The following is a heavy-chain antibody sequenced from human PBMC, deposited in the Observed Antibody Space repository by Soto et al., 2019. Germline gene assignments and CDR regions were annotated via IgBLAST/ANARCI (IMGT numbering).Heavy chain of an antibody. CDR2: ISAYNGNT. J-gene: IGHJ6*02. CDR3: AREHIVVVTAIQLSLGLGSTPYYYYGMDV. V-gene: IGHV1-18*01. CDR1: GYTFTSYG. Sequence: GASVKVSCKASGYTFTSYGISWVRQAPGQGLEWMGWISAYNGNTNYAQKLQGRVTMTTDTSTSTAYMELRSLRSDDTAVYYCAREHIVVVTAIQLSLGLGSTPYYYYGMDVWGQGTTVTVSS. D-gene: IGHD2-21*02.